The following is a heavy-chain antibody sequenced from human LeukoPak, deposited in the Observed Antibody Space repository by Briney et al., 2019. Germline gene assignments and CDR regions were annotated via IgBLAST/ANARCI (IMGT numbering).Heavy chain of an antibody. CDR3: ARDNYYYGSSGYYHFDY. CDR2: ISSSSSYI. D-gene: IGHD3-22*01. CDR1: GGSLNSTN. J-gene: IGHJ4*02. Sequence: GTLSLTCAVSGGSLNSTNWWSWVRQAPGKGLEWVSSISSSSSYIYYADSVKGRFTISRDNAKNSLYLQMNSLRAEDTAVYYCARDNYYYGSSGYYHFDYWGQGTLVTVSS. V-gene: IGHV3-21*01.